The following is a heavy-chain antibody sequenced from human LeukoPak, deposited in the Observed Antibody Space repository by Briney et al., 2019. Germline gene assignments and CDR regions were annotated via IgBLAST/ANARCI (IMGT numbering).Heavy chain of an antibody. CDR2: ITGSGSGI. CDR3: ARGGRGYSGYDQRRFDY. Sequence: PGGSLRLSCAASGFSFSSENMNWVRQAPGKGPEWISWITGSGSGIIYADSVKGRFTISRDNAKNSLFLQMNSLRVEDTAVYYCARGGRGYSGYDQRRFDYWGQGTLVTVSS. CDR1: GFSFSSEN. D-gene: IGHD5-12*01. V-gene: IGHV3-48*01. J-gene: IGHJ4*02.